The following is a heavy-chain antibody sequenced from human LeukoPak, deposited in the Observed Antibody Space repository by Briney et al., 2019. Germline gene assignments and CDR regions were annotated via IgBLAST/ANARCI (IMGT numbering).Heavy chain of an antibody. V-gene: IGHV3-23*01. Sequence: PGGSLRLSCAASGFTFSSYAMSWVRQAPGKGLEWVSAISGSGGSTYYADSVKGRFTISRDNSKNTLYLQMNSLRAEDTAVYYCARDRYYHDSSGYYPGGLFDYWGQGTLVTVSS. D-gene: IGHD3-22*01. CDR3: ARDRYYHDSSGYYPGGLFDY. CDR1: GFTFSSYA. J-gene: IGHJ4*02. CDR2: ISGSGGST.